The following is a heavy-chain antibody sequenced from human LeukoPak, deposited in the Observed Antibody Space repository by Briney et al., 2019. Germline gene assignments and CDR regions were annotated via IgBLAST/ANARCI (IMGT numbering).Heavy chain of an antibody. J-gene: IGHJ4*02. Sequence: PGESLKISCKGSGYSFTSYWIGWVRQMPGKGLEWMGIIYPGDSDTRYSPSFQGQVTISADKSISTASLQWSSLKASDTAMYYCARHPYCGGDCYPFDYWGQGTLVTVSS. CDR2: IYPGDSDT. CDR1: GYSFTSYW. D-gene: IGHD2-21*01. CDR3: ARHPYCGGDCYPFDY. V-gene: IGHV5-51*01.